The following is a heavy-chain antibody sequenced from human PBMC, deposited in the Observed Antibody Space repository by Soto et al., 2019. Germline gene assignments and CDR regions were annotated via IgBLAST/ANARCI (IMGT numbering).Heavy chain of an antibody. CDR3: ARQVGGAAGGTFDY. V-gene: IGHV4-39*01. D-gene: IGHD6-13*01. CDR2: IYYGGST. Sequence: QLQLQESGPGLVKPSETLSLTCTVSGGSISSSSYYWGWIRQPPGKGLEWIGSIYYGGSTYYNPSLQSRVTISVDTSKNQLSLKLSSVTAADTAVYYCARQVGGAAGGTFDYWGQGTLVTVSS. CDR1: GGSISSSSYY. J-gene: IGHJ4*02.